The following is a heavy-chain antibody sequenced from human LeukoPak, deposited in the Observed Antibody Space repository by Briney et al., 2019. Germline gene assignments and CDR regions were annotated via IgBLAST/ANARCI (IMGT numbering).Heavy chain of an antibody. Sequence: ASVKVSCKASGYTFINYGISWVRQAPGQGLEWMGWISPYNGNTKYLQKLQGRVTMTTDTSTSTAYMEVSSLGSDDTAVYYCAREESIGSYQFLHDYWGQGTLVTVSS. CDR3: AREESIGSYQFLHDY. CDR1: GYTFINYG. CDR2: ISPYNGNT. J-gene: IGHJ4*02. D-gene: IGHD1-26*01. V-gene: IGHV1-18*01.